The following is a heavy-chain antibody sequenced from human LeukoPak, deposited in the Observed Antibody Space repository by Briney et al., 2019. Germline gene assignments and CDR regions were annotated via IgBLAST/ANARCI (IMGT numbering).Heavy chain of an antibody. D-gene: IGHD6-19*01. CDR3: ARQVSFAPSGWFYYYYYMDV. J-gene: IGHJ6*03. V-gene: IGHV1-18*01. Sequence: GASVKGSCKASGYTFTSNGISWVRQAPGQGLEWMGWISAYNGNTNYEQKLQGRVTMTTDTSTSTAYMELRSLRSDDTAVYYCARQVSFAPSGWFYYYYYMDVWGKGTTVTVSS. CDR2: ISAYNGNT. CDR1: GYTFTSNG.